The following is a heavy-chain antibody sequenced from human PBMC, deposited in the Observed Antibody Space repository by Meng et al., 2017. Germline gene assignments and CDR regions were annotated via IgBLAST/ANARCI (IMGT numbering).Heavy chain of an antibody. D-gene: IGHD3-16*02. CDR1: GFTFSSYA. V-gene: IGHV3-64*01. CDR3: ASDTIMITFGGVIGKDS. Sequence: GGSLRLSCAASGFTFSSYALHWVRQAPGKGLEYVSAISSNGGSTYYANSVKGRFTISRDNSKNTLYLQMNSLRAEDTAVYYCASDTIMITFGGVIGKDSWGQGTRVTVSS. CDR2: ISSNGGST. J-gene: IGHJ4*02.